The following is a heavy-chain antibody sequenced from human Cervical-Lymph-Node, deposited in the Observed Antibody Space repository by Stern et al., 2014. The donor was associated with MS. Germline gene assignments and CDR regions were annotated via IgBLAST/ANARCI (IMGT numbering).Heavy chain of an antibody. CDR1: GGSISDSY. Sequence: QLQLQESGPGLVKPSEILSLTCTVSGGSISDSYWTWIRQPPGKRLEWIGYIHYSGSSNYNPSLKSRVTISIDTSQNQFSLRLSSVTAADTAVYFCARDRDGYNTADYWGQGTLVTVSS. CDR3: ARDRDGYNTADY. J-gene: IGHJ4*02. V-gene: IGHV4-59*01. CDR2: IHYSGSS. D-gene: IGHD5-24*01.